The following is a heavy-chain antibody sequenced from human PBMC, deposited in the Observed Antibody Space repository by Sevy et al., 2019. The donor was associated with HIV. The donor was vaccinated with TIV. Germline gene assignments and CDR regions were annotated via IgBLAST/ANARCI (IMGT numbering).Heavy chain of an antibody. J-gene: IGHJ6*02. V-gene: IGHV3-48*02. Sequence: GGCLRLSCAASGFTLSPYSMAWVRQAPGKGLEWVSHISSSSNIIYYADSVKGRFTVSRDNAKNSLYLRMDSLRDEDTAVYYCARDAMRVGNSNYYYGMDVWGQGTTVTVSS. CDR1: GFTLSPYS. D-gene: IGHD2-2*01. CDR3: ARDAMRVGNSNYYYGMDV. CDR2: ISSSSNII.